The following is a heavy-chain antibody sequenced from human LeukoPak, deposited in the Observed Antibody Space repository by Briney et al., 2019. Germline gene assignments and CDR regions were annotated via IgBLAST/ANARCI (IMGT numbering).Heavy chain of an antibody. V-gene: IGHV1-18*01. CDR1: GYTFTSYG. D-gene: IGHD3-10*01. CDR2: ISAYNGNA. Sequence: ASVKVSCKASGYTFTSYGIIWVRQAPGQGLERMGWISAYNGNANYAKQLQGRVTMTTDTSTSTAYMELRSLRSDDTAVYYCARDRGPYGSGSYGDYWGQGTLVTVSS. CDR3: ARDRGPYGSGSYGDY. J-gene: IGHJ4*02.